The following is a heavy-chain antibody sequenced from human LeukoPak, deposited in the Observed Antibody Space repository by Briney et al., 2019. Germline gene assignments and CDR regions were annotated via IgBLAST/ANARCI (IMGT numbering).Heavy chain of an antibody. CDR2: IYGSGNT. J-gene: IGHJ5*02. V-gene: IGHV3-53*05. CDR3: VRDPYSSGYFDP. Sequence: GGSLRLSCVASGFIVSSKYMSWVRQAPGKGLEWVSVIYGSGNTYYADSVKGRFIISRDNSKNTVHLQMNSLRPEDTAVYYCVRDPYSSGYFDPWGQGTLVTVSS. CDR1: GFIVSSKY. D-gene: IGHD6-19*01.